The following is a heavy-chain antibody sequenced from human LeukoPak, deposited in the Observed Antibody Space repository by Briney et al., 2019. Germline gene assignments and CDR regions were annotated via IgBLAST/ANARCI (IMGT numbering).Heavy chain of an antibody. CDR3: ARWQQRPIDC. J-gene: IGHJ4*02. Sequence: AGGSLRLSCAASGFTFSTYAMTWVRQAPGKRREWVSAISGSGGNTYYLESGKGRFTISRDNTKDTLYMQMNNLRAAATAIYYCARWQQRPIDCWGQGTLVTVSS. V-gene: IGHV3-23*01. CDR2: ISGSGGNT. D-gene: IGHD5-24*01. CDR1: GFTFSTYA.